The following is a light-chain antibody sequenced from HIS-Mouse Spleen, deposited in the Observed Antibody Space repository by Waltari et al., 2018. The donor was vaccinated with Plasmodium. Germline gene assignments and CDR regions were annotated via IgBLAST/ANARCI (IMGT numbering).Light chain of an antibody. Sequence: SYELTQPPSASVSPGQTARTTCSGDALPTKYAYWYQQKSGQAPVLVIYEDSKRPSGIPGRLSGSSSGTMATLTISGAQVEDEADYYCYSTDSSGNHRVFGGGTKLTVL. J-gene: IGLJ3*02. CDR1: ALPTKY. CDR3: YSTDSSGNHRV. CDR2: EDS. V-gene: IGLV3-10*01.